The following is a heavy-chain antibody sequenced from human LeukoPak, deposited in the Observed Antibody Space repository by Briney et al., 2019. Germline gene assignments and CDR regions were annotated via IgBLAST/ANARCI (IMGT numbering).Heavy chain of an antibody. J-gene: IGHJ4*02. Sequence: ASVKVSCKASGYTFTSYAMHWVRQAPGQRLEWMGWINAGNGNTKYSQKFQGRVTITRDTSASTAYMELSSLRSEDTAVYYCASRNGYCSSTSCYADFDYWGQGTLVTVSS. CDR3: ASRNGYCSSTSCYADFDY. D-gene: IGHD2-2*01. V-gene: IGHV1-3*01. CDR1: GYTFTSYA. CDR2: INAGNGNT.